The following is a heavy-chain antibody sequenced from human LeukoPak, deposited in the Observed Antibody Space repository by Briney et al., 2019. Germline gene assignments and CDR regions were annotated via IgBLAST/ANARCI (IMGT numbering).Heavy chain of an antibody. CDR3: ARVVLYYYYMDV. CDR2: IYHTGRT. D-gene: IGHD6-6*01. CDR1: GDSMTSNNW. Sequence: SETLSLTCAVSGDSMTSNNWWSWVRQPPGKGLEWIGDIYHTGRTNYNPSLKSRVTISVDKSKKQFSLKLDSVTAAGTAVYYCARVVLYYYYMDVWGKGTTVTVSS. J-gene: IGHJ6*03. V-gene: IGHV4-4*02.